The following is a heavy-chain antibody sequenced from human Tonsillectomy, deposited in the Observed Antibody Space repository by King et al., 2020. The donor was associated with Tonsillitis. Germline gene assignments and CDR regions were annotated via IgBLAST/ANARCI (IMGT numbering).Heavy chain of an antibody. CDR3: TTDSNDY. Sequence: VQLVESGGGLVKPGGSLRLSCAASGFTFSNAWMSWVRQAPGKGLEWVCRIKSKTDGGTTDYAAPVKGRFTISRDDSKNTLYLQMNSLKTEDTAVYYCTTDSNDYWGQGTLVTVSS. CDR2: IKSKTDGGTT. J-gene: IGHJ4*02. CDR1: GFTFSNAW. V-gene: IGHV3-15*01.